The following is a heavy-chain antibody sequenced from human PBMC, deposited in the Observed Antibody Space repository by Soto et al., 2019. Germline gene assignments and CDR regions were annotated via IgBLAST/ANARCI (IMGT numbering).Heavy chain of an antibody. J-gene: IGHJ4*02. Sequence: QVQLVQSGAEVKKPGASVMVSCKAAGYTLTTYVVSWVRQAPGQGLEWVGWISAYNDHTNYAQKFQGRVTMTTDTCTSTAYMELRSLRSDDTAVYYCARGTYFDYWGQGTLVTVSS. CDR3: ARGTYFDY. V-gene: IGHV1-18*01. CDR2: ISAYNDHT. D-gene: IGHD1-1*01. CDR1: GYTLTTYV.